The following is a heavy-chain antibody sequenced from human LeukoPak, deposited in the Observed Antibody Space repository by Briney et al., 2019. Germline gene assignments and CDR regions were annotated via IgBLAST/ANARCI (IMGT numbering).Heavy chain of an antibody. Sequence: PGGSLRLSCAASGFTFSSYAMHWVRQAPGKGLEWVALISYDGGNKYYADSVKARFIISRDNSKNTVYLQMNSLRAEDTAIYYCAKNGDRGAYCSGGSCYPYYYYYIDVWGKGTTVTISS. J-gene: IGHJ6*03. CDR2: ISYDGGNK. D-gene: IGHD2-15*01. V-gene: IGHV3-30*04. CDR3: AKNGDRGAYCSGGSCYPYYYYYIDV. CDR1: GFTFSSYA.